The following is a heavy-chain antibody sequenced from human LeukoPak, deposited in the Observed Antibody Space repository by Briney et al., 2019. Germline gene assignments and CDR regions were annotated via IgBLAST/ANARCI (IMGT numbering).Heavy chain of an antibody. V-gene: IGHV1-69*13. Sequence: ASVNVSCKASGGTFSSYAIGWVRQAPGQGLEWMGGIIPIFGTANYAHKFQGRVTITADESTSTAYMELSSLRSEDTAVYYCARDLCSSTSCYEGFDPWGQGTLVTVSS. CDR1: GGTFSSYA. CDR3: ARDLCSSTSCYEGFDP. CDR2: IIPIFGTA. D-gene: IGHD2-2*01. J-gene: IGHJ5*02.